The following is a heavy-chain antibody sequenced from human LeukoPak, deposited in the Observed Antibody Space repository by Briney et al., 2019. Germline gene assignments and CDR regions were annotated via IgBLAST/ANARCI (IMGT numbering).Heavy chain of an antibody. D-gene: IGHD3-22*01. J-gene: IGHJ4*02. V-gene: IGHV3-7*05. Sequence: PGGSLRLSCAASGFTFSRYWMSWVRQAPGKGLEWVAYIKQDGGEKTYVDPVKGRFTISRDNAKNSLYLQMNSLRAEDTAVYYCAREIDYYDSSASWGQGTLVTVSS. CDR3: AREIDYYDSSAS. CDR1: GFTFSRYW. CDR2: IKQDGGEK.